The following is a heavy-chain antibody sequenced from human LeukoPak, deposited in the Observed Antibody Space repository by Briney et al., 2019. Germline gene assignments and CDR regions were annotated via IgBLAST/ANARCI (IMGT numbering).Heavy chain of an antibody. J-gene: IGHJ4*02. CDR2: INHSGST. Sequence: PSETLSLTCAVYGGSFSGYYWSWIRQPPGKGLEWIGEINHSGSTNYNPSLKSRVTISVDTSKNQFSLKLSSVTAADTAVYYCARRHSPVAGSVGDFDYWGQGTLVTVSS. D-gene: IGHD6-19*01. CDR1: GGSFSGYY. V-gene: IGHV4-34*01. CDR3: ARRHSPVAGSVGDFDY.